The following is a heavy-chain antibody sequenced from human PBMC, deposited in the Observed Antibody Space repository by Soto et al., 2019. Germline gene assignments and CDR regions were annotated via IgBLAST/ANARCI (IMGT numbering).Heavy chain of an antibody. CDR2: ISSSSSTI. CDR3: ARVDYTGRDAFDI. CDR1: GFTFSSYS. D-gene: IGHD4-4*01. J-gene: IGHJ3*02. V-gene: IGHV3-48*02. Sequence: EVQLVESGGGLVQPGGSLKLSCAASGFTFSSYSMNWVRQAPGKGLEWVSYISSSSSTIYYADSVKGRFTISRDNAKNSRYLQMNSLRDEDTAVYYCARVDYTGRDAFDIWGQGTMVTVSS.